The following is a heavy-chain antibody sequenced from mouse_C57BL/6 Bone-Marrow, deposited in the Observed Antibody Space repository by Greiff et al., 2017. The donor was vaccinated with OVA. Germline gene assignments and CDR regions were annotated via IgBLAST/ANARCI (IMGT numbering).Heavy chain of an antibody. V-gene: IGHV1-64*01. Sequence: VKLQQPGAELVKPGASVKLSCKASGYTFTSYWMHWVKQRPGQGLEWIGMIHPNSGSTNYNEKFKSKATLTVDKSSSTAYMQLSSLTSEDSAVYYCARWDSSGYVGYWGQGTTLTVSS. D-gene: IGHD3-2*02. J-gene: IGHJ2*01. CDR2: IHPNSGST. CDR1: GYTFTSYW. CDR3: ARWDSSGYVGY.